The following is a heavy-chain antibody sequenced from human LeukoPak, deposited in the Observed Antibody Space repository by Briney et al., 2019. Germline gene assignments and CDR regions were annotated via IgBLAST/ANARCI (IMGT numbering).Heavy chain of an antibody. CDR1: GFTFSSYA. V-gene: IGHV3-23*01. CDR3: ATNQYSSSWYPFDY. J-gene: IGHJ4*02. D-gene: IGHD6-13*01. CDR2: ISGSGGST. Sequence: GGSLRLSCAASGFTFSSYAMSWVRQAPGKGLEWVSAISGSGGSTYYADSVKGRFTISRDNSKNTLYLQMNSLRAEDTAVYYCATNQYSSSWYPFDYWGQGTLVTVSS.